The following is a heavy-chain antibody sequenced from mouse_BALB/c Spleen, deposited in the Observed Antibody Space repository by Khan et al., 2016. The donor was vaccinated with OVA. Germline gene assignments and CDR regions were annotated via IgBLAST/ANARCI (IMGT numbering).Heavy chain of an antibody. J-gene: IGHJ3*01. CDR3: TRGRYGSPFAL. V-gene: IGHV1S81*02. Sequence: QVQLQQPGAELVKPGASVKLSCKASGYTFTSYYMYWVKQRPGQGLEWIGEINPSNGGTNVNEKFKSKATLTVDKSSSTAYMEVSSLTSEDSAVYYCTRGRYGSPFALWGQGTLVNVAA. D-gene: IGHD1-1*01. CDR1: GYTFTSYY. CDR2: INPSNGGT.